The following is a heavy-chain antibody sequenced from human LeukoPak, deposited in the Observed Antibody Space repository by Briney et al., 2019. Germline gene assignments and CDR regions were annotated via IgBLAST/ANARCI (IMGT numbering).Heavy chain of an antibody. Sequence: ASVKVSCKASGYTFTGYYMHWVRQAPGQGLEWMGRINPNNGGTNYAQRFQGRVTMTGDTSISTAYMELSSLRSDDTAVYYCTRESGSYHGNDYWGQGTLVTVSS. CDR2: INPNNGGT. V-gene: IGHV1-2*06. D-gene: IGHD1-26*01. CDR3: TRESGSYHGNDY. J-gene: IGHJ4*02. CDR1: GYTFTGYY.